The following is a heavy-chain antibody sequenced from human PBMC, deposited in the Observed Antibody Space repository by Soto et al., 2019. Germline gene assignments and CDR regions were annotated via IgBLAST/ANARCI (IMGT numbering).Heavy chain of an antibody. J-gene: IGHJ4*02. V-gene: IGHV3-23*01. CDR1: GFTFSIYA. D-gene: IGHD6-19*01. CDR2: VQSNEIT. CDR3: AKWLRSGSFYCDF. Sequence: PGGSLRLSCQASGFTFSIYAMSWVRQAPGKGLEWVSLVQSNEITYNADSVKGRFTVSRDNSKNTLYLQMDSLRVEDTALYYGAKWLRSGSFYCDFWGQGTMVTVSS.